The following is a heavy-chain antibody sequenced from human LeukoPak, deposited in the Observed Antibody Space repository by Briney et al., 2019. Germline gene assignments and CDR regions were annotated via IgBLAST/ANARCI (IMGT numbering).Heavy chain of an antibody. CDR3: AKAPSTLLWNYFDY. D-gene: IGHD3-10*01. CDR2: ISGSGGTT. CDR1: GFTFSSYA. V-gene: IGHV3-23*01. J-gene: IGHJ4*02. Sequence: GGSLRLSCAASGFTFSSYAMNWVRQAPGMGLEWISAISGSGGTTYYADSVKGRFTISRDNSKNTLYLQMNSLRAEDTAVYYCAKAPSTLLWNYFDYWGQGTLVTVSS.